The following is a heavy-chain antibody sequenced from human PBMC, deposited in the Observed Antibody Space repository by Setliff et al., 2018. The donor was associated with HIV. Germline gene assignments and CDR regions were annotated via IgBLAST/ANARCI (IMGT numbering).Heavy chain of an antibody. CDR3: AKCGGVTCYSASWYFDY. J-gene: IGHJ4*02. CDR1: RFTFNDYW. D-gene: IGHD2-15*01. CDR2: IRYDGSNQ. Sequence: GGSLRLSCVASRFTFNDYWMSWVRQAPGKGLEWVAFIRYDGSNQYYADSVKGRFTISRDNSKNTLYLQMNSLRAEDTAVYYCAKCGGVTCYSASWYFDYWGQGTLVTVSS. V-gene: IGHV3-30*02.